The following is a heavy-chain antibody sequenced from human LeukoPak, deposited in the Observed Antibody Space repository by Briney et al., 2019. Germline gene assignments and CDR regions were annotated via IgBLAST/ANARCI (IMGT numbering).Heavy chain of an antibody. CDR3: ARRGGYDWDY. J-gene: IGHJ4*02. CDR1: GYSFTCYW. Sequence: GVSLHISSQGSGYSFTCYWIAWVRQMPGKGLEWMGIIYSGDSDTRYSPSFQGQVTNSADKTISTANLQWSSLKASDTAMYYCARRGGYDWDYWGQGTLVTVSS. CDR2: IYSGDSDT. D-gene: IGHD5-12*01. V-gene: IGHV5-51*01.